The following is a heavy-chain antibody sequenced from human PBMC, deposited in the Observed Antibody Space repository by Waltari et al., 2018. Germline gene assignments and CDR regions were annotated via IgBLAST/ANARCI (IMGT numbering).Heavy chain of an antibody. CDR2: IYPSSDII. D-gene: IGHD6-25*01. V-gene: IGHV3-23*01. CDR3: AKGGGPAATHPES. J-gene: IGHJ4*02. Sequence: EVQLLESGGGLVQPGGSLRLSCAASQFPFSGYSLAWVRQAPGKGLGWLSAIYPSSDIIFYADSVRGRFTVSRDNPKSTVYLEMNSLRVEDTAVYFCAKGGGPAATHPESWGQGTLVTVSS. CDR1: QFPFSGYS.